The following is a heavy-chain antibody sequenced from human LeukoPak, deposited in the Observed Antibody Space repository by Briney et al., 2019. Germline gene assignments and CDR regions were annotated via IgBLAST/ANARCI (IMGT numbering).Heavy chain of an antibody. J-gene: IGHJ4*02. V-gene: IGHV3-74*01. CDR1: GFAFSRYW. CDR2: IEGDGSST. Sequence: GGSLRLSCAASGFAFSRYWMHWVRQAPGKGLVWVSRIEGDGSSTTYADYVKGRFTISRDNAKNTLYLQMNSLRAEDTAVYFCARDPSAFAGYFDFWGQGTLVTASS. CDR3: ARDPSAFAGYFDF. D-gene: IGHD3-10*01.